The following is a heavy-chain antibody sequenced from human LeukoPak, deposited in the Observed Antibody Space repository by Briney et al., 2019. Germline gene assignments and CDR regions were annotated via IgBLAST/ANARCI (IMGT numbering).Heavy chain of an antibody. V-gene: IGHV3-30*02. CDR3: AKDGFLAATVTV. Sequence: GGSLRLSCAASGFTFSSYGMHWVRQAPGKGLEWVAFIRYDGSNKYYADSVKGRFTISRDNSKDTVYLLMNGLRAEDTATYYCAKDGFLAATVTVWGQGTLVTISS. J-gene: IGHJ4*02. D-gene: IGHD4-17*01. CDR2: IRYDGSNK. CDR1: GFTFSSYG.